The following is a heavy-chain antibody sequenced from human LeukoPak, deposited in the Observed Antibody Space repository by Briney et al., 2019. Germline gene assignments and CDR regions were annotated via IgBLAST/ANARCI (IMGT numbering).Heavy chain of an antibody. Sequence: PGGSLRLSCAASGFTFRIYWMSWVRQAPGKGLEWVANIKQDGSEKYYVDSVRGRFTLSRDNAKNSLYLQMDSLRAEDTAVYYCASSVGGFLDYWGQGNLVTVSS. CDR2: IKQDGSEK. V-gene: IGHV3-7*01. CDR1: GFTFRIYW. D-gene: IGHD5/OR15-5a*01. J-gene: IGHJ4*02. CDR3: ASSVGGFLDY.